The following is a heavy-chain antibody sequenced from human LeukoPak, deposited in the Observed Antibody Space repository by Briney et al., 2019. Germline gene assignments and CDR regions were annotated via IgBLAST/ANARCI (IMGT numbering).Heavy chain of an antibody. CDR2: ISYSGST. D-gene: IGHD2-2*01. Sequence: SETLSLTCTVSGGSISSYYWSWIRQPPGKGLEWIVYISYSGSTNYNPSLKSRVTISVDTSKNQFSLKLSSVTAADTAVYYCARTVGGYCSSTSCYGDDYWGQGTLVTVSS. CDR3: ARTVGGYCSSTSCYGDDY. CDR1: GGSISSYY. J-gene: IGHJ4*02. V-gene: IGHV4-59*01.